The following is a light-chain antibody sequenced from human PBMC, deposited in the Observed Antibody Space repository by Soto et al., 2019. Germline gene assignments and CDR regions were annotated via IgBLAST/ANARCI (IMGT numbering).Light chain of an antibody. CDR3: QHYTNWALT. J-gene: IGKJ1*01. V-gene: IGKV3-15*01. CDR2: GAS. CDR1: QSVSSS. Sequence: EIVMTQSTATLSVSPGERATLSCRASQSVSSSLAWYQQKPGQAPRLLIYGASTRATGIPARFSGSGSGTEFTLTISSLQSEDFAVYYCQHYTNWALTFGQGTKVEIK.